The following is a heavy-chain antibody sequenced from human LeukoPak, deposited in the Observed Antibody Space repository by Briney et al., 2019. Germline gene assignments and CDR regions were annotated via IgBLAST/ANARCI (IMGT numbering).Heavy chain of an antibody. Sequence: PETLSLTCTVSGGSISSYYWSWIRQPPGKGLEWIGYIYYSGSTNYNPSLKSRVTISVDTSKNQFSLKLSSVTAADTAVYYCARDRGIMITFGGVIVREAFDIWGQGTMVTVSS. CDR2: IYYSGST. CDR3: ARDRGIMITFGGVIVREAFDI. V-gene: IGHV4-59*01. D-gene: IGHD3-16*02. J-gene: IGHJ3*02. CDR1: GGSISSYY.